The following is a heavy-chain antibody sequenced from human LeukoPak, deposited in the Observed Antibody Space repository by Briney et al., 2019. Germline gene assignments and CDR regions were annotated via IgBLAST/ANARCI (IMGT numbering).Heavy chain of an antibody. CDR1: GFIFRNFG. J-gene: IGHJ5*02. D-gene: IGHD3-16*01. CDR3: HASDYDFNLEDDP. CDR2: ISNDGSKK. V-gene: IGHV3-30*02. Sequence: PGGSRRLSCGASGFIFRNFGMFWVRQAPGKGLEWVAFISNDGSKKYYADSVKGRFTISRDNAKNILYLQMNSLRPEDTAVYYCHASDYDFNLEDDPWGQGTLVTVSS.